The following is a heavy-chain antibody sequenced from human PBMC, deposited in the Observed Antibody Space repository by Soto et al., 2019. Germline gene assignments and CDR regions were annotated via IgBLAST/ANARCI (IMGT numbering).Heavy chain of an antibody. J-gene: IGHJ4*02. CDR2: ISGSGGSI. CDR3: ARVAPEYSSTPRRFDF. D-gene: IGHD6-13*01. CDR1: GFTFGIYA. Sequence: HPGGSLRLSCAASGFTFGIYAMSWVRQAPGRGLEWVSSISGSGGSIYYAHSVKGRFTISRDKTKNTLDLQMNSLRAEDTAVYHCARVAPEYSSTPRRFDFWGQGTLVTVS. V-gene: IGHV3-23*01.